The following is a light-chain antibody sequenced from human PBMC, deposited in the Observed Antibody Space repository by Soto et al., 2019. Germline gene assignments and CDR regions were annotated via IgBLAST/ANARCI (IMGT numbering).Light chain of an antibody. CDR3: LQDYNYPLT. CDR1: QGIRND. V-gene: IGKV1-6*01. CDR2: AAS. J-gene: IGKJ2*01. Sequence: AIPMTQSPSSLSASIGDRVTVTCRASQGIRNDLGWYQQKPGKPPKLLIYAASTLQSGVPSRFSGSSSGTDFTLTISSLQPEDFATYYCLQDYNYPLTFGQGTKLEIK.